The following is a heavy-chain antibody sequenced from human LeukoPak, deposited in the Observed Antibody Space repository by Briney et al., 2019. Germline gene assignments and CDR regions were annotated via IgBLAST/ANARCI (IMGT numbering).Heavy chain of an antibody. CDR1: GASISSYY. J-gene: IGHJ4*02. D-gene: IGHD5-18*01. Sequence: PSETLSLICTVSGASISSYYWSWIRQPPGKGLEWIGHIYYSGSTNYNPSLKSRVTISIDTSKNQFSLRLSSVTAADTAVYYCARGAAGYSYGWGQGTLVTVSS. CDR3: ARGAAGYSYG. CDR2: IYYSGST. V-gene: IGHV4-59*01.